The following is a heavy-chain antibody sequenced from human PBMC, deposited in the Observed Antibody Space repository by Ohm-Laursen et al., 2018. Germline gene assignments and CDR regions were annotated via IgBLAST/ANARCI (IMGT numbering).Heavy chain of an antibody. CDR1: GFTFSGSA. J-gene: IGHJ4*02. CDR2: IRSRANSYAT. Sequence: SLRLSCSASGFTFSGSAMHWVRQASGKGLEWVGRIRSRANSYATAYAASVKGRFTISRDDSKNTAYLQMNSLKTEDTAVYYCTGRRYYDSSGYYNDYWGQGTLVTVSS. V-gene: IGHV3-73*01. CDR3: TGRRYYDSSGYYNDY. D-gene: IGHD3-22*01.